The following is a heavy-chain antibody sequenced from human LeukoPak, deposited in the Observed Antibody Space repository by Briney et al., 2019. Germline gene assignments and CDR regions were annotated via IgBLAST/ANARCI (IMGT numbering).Heavy chain of an antibody. CDR3: ARVETTKDYYYYYYYMDV. D-gene: IGHD1-7*01. V-gene: IGHV4-59*01. CDR2: IYYSGST. Sequence: SETLSLTCTVSGGSISSYYWSWIRQPPGKGLEWIGYIYYSGSTNYNPSLKSRVTISVDTSKNQFSLKLSSVTAADTAVYYCARVETTKDYYYYYYYMDVWGKGTTVTVS. CDR1: GGSISSYY. J-gene: IGHJ6*03.